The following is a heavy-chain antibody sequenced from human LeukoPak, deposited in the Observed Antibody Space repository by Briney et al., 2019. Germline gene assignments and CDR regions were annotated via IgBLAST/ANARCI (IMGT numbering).Heavy chain of an antibody. Sequence: SETLSLTCAVYGGSFSGYYWSWIRQPPGKGLEWIGGINHSGSTNYNPSLKSRVTISVDTSKNQFSLKLSSVTAADTAVYYCARGEITKSWDYWGQGTLVTVSS. D-gene: IGHD2-8*01. CDR1: GGSFSGYY. V-gene: IGHV4-34*01. J-gene: IGHJ4*02. CDR3: ARGEITKSWDY. CDR2: INHSGST.